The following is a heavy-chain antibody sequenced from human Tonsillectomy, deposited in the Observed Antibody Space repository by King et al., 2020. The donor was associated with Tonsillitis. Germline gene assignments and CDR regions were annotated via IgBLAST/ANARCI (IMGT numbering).Heavy chain of an antibody. CDR2: IYYSGST. Sequence: QLQESGPGLVKPSQTLSLTCTVSGGSISSGGYYWSWIRQHPGKGLEWIGYIYYSGSTYYNPSLKSRVTISVDTSKNQFSLKLMSVTAADTAVYYCARRAPYYDFWSGYYPAFFDYWGQGTLVTVSS. CDR1: GGSISSGGYY. CDR3: ARRAPYYDFWSGYYPAFFDY. D-gene: IGHD3-3*01. V-gene: IGHV4-31*03. J-gene: IGHJ4*02.